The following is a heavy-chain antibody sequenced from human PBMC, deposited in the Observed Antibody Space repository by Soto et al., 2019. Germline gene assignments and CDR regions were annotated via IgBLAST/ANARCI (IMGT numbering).Heavy chain of an antibody. CDR2: SYCSGNT. J-gene: IGHJ4*02. CDR1: GGSISSSSYC. D-gene: IGHD6-13*01. CDR3: ARDRISAAGTGFDF. Sequence: SETLSLTCSVSGGSISSSSYCWGWIRQPPGKGLEWIGSSYCSGNTYYNPSLKSRVTISVDSSKNQFSLKLSSVTAADTAVYYCARDRISAAGTGFDFWGQGTLVTVSS. V-gene: IGHV4-39*02.